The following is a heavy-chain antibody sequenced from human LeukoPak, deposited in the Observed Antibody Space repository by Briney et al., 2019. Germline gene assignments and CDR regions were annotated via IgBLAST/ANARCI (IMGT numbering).Heavy chain of an antibody. CDR3: TRRVSATRWFDP. CDR1: GFTFSDYY. V-gene: IGHV3-11*06. Sequence: GGSLRLSCAASGFTFSDYYMSWIRQAPGKGLEWVSYISSSSSYTNYADSVKGRFTISRDNAENTMYLQMNSLRVEDTAVYYCTRRVSATRWFDPWGQGTLVTVSS. J-gene: IGHJ5*02. CDR2: ISSSSSYT. D-gene: IGHD2-15*01.